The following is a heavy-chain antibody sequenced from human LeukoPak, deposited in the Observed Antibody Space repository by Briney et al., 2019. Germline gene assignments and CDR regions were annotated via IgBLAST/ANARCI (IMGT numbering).Heavy chain of an antibody. CDR1: GYTFTSYG. CDR2: ISAYNGNT. Sequence: ASVKVSCKASGYTFTSYGISWVRQAPGQGLEWMGWISAYNGNTNYAQKLQGRVTMTTDTSTSTAYMELRSLRSDDTAVYYCARSWGQRTDSSGYVGDYWGQGTLVTVSS. D-gene: IGHD3-22*01. V-gene: IGHV1-18*01. J-gene: IGHJ4*02. CDR3: ARSWGQRTDSSGYVGDY.